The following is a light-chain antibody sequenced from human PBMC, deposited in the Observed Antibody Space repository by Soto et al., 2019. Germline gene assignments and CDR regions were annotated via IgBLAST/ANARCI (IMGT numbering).Light chain of an antibody. Sequence: QSVLTQSSSASASLGSSVKLTCTLSSGHSSYIIAWHQQQPGKAHRYLMKVEGSGSYNKGSVVPDRFSGSSSGADRYLTISILHSEDEADYYCETWDSNTKVFGEGTKLTVL. V-gene: IGLV4-60*03. CDR2: VEGSGSY. J-gene: IGLJ3*02. CDR3: ETWDSNTKV. CDR1: SGHSSYI.